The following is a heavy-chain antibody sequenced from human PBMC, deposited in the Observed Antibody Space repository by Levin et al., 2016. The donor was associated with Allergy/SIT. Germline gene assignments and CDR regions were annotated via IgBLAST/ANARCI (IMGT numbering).Heavy chain of an antibody. CDR3: AKGGRYYYYYGMDV. CDR2: ISYDGSNK. D-gene: IGHD6-25*01. V-gene: IGHV3-30*18. J-gene: IGHJ6*02. Sequence: WIRQPPGKGLEWVAVISYDGSNKYYADSVKGRFTISRDNSKNTLYLQMNSLRAEDTAVYYCAKGGRYYYYYGMDVWGQGTTVTVSS.